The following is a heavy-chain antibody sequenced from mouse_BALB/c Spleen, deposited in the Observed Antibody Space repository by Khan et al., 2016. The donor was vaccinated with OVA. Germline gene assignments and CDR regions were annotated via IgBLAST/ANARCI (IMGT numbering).Heavy chain of an antibody. CDR3: TRLAYYYDSEGFAY. J-gene: IGHJ3*01. CDR2: VSTGGGYT. Sequence: EVQVVESGGDLVKPGGSLKLSCAASGFTFSTYGMSWVRQTPVKRLEWVATVSTGGGYTYYPDSVKGRFTISRDNAKNTLYLQMSGLKSEDTAMFYCTRLAYYYDSEGFAYWGQGTLVTVSA. CDR1: GFTFSTYG. V-gene: IGHV5-6*01. D-gene: IGHD1-1*01.